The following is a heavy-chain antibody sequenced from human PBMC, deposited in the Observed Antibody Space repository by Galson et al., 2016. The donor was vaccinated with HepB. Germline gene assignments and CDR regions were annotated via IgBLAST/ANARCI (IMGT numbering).Heavy chain of an antibody. D-gene: IGHD6-19*01. J-gene: IGHJ4*02. V-gene: IGHV2-5*02. CDR1: GVSLNTRGVG. CDR2: IYWDNDK. CDR3: VHRRQDDPGPGWAIMFDH. Sequence: PALVKPTQTLTLTCTFSGVSLNTRGVGVGWIRQPPGKALEWLALIYWDNDKKYRESLKTRLTITKDTSRNQVVLTMTHMDPVDTGPYYCVHRRQDDPGPGWAIMFDHWGQGARVTVSS.